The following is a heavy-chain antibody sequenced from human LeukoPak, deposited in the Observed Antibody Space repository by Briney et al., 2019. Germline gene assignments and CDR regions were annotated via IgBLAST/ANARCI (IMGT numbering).Heavy chain of an antibody. Sequence: GGSLRLSCAASGFTFSSYAMSWVRQAPGKGLEWVSGISASGGSTWYADSVKGRFTISRDNSKNTLYLQMNSLRAEDTAVYYCAKYVSAKGPPYALDVWGQGTTVTVSS. CDR3: AKYVSAKGPPYALDV. J-gene: IGHJ6*02. CDR2: ISASGGST. V-gene: IGHV3-23*01. D-gene: IGHD2/OR15-2a*01. CDR1: GFTFSSYA.